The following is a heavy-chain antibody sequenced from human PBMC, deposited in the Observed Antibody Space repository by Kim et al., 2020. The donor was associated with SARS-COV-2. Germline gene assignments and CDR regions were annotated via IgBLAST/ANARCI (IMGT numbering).Heavy chain of an antibody. Sequence: SETLSLTCTVSGGSISSYYWSWIRQPPGKGLEWIGYIYYSGSTNYNPSLKSRVTISVDTSKNQFSLKLSSVTAADTAVYYCARDRPSGLLWFGESHDAFDIWGQGTMVNVSS. CDR2: IYYSGST. D-gene: IGHD3-10*01. CDR3: ARDRPSGLLWFGESHDAFDI. V-gene: IGHV4-59*01. CDR1: GGSISSYY. J-gene: IGHJ3*02.